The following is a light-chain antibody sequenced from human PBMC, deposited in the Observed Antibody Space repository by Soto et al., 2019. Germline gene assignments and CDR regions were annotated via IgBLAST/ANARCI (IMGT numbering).Light chain of an antibody. J-gene: IGLJ1*01. CDR3: GSWDSSLSAYV. CDR1: SSNIGGNS. V-gene: IGLV1-51*01. CDR2: DDN. Sequence: QSVLTQPPSVSAAPGQKVTISCSGSSSNIGGNSVSWYQQLPGTAPKLLIYDDNKRPSGIPDRFSGSKSGTSATLGITGFQTGDEADYYCGSWDSSLSAYVXGTGTNAPS.